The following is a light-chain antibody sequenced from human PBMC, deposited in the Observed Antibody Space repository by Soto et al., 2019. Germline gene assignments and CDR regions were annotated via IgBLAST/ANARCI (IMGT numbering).Light chain of an antibody. V-gene: IGKV4-1*01. CDR2: WAS. Sequence: DIVMTQSPDSLTVSLGERATINCKSSQSVLYSSTNKNYLAWYQQKPVQPPTLLIYWASTRQSGVPDRFSGSGSGPDFTLTISSLQAEDVAVYYCQQYYSTPLSFGPGTKLNIK. CDR3: QQYYSTPLS. CDR1: QSVLYSSTNKNY. J-gene: IGKJ3*01.